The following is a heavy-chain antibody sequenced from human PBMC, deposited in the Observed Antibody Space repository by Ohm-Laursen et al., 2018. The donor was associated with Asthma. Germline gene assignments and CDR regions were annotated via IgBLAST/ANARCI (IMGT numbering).Heavy chain of an antibody. Sequence: ASVKVSCKVSGYTFTSYAMHWVRQAPGQRLEWMGWINAGNGNTKYSQKFQGRVTITRDTSASTAYMELSSLRSEDTAVYYCARDKIGVAAAALGYWGQGTLVTVSS. V-gene: IGHV1-3*01. CDR2: INAGNGNT. D-gene: IGHD6-13*01. J-gene: IGHJ4*02. CDR1: GYTFTSYA. CDR3: ARDKIGVAAAALGY.